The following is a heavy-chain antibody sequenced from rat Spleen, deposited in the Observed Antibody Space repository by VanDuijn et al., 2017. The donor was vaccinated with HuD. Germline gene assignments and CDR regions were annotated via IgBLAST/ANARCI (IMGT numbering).Heavy chain of an antibody. CDR3: ARRHYGYTDYFDY. Sequence: EVQLVESGGGLVQPGRSMKLSCAASGFTFSNYHMAWVRQAPTKGLEWVASISSSGSDTYYRDSVKGRFTISRDNAKNSLYLQMDSLRSADTATYYCARRHYGYTDYFDYWGQGVMVTVSS. J-gene: IGHJ2*01. V-gene: IGHV5-25*01. D-gene: IGHD1-9*01. CDR2: ISSSGSDT. CDR1: GFTFSNYH.